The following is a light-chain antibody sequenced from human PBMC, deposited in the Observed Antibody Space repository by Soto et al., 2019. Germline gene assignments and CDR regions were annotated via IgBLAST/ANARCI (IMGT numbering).Light chain of an antibody. Sequence: EIVLTQSPGTLSLSPGERATLSCRASQSVSSSYLAWYQQKPGQAPRLLLYGASNRATGIPDRFSASGSGTDFTLTISRLEPEDFAVYYCQQYGSSPPYTFGQGTKLEIK. CDR1: QSVSSSY. J-gene: IGKJ2*01. CDR2: GAS. CDR3: QQYGSSPPYT. V-gene: IGKV3-20*01.